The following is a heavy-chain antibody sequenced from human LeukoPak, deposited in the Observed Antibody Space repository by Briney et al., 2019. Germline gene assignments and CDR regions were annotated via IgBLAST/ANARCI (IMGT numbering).Heavy chain of an antibody. CDR3: GSLNYGSGSYFAN. CDR1: GYSFTTYW. CDR2: IYPGGSDT. Sequence: GESLKISCKGSGYSFTTYWIGWVRQVPGKGLEWMGIIYPGGSDTRYSPSFQGQVTISADKSISTAYLQWSSLKASDTAMYYCGSLNYGSGSYFANWGQGTLVTVSS. J-gene: IGHJ4*02. V-gene: IGHV5-51*01. D-gene: IGHD3-10*01.